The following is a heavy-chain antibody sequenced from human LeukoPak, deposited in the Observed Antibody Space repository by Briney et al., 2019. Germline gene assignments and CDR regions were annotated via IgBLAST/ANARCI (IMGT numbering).Heavy chain of an antibody. J-gene: IGHJ6*02. Sequence: GVSLRLSCAASGFTLSSNYMSWLRQSPGRGLDWVSLIHSGGKTYYPDSAQRRFTISSNNYNNKLHLHMNSLSADHTAVYYCAREGARLYGMDLWGQGTTVTVSS. CDR1: GFTLSSNY. CDR2: IHSGGKT. CDR3: AREGARLYGMDL. V-gene: IGHV3-53*04.